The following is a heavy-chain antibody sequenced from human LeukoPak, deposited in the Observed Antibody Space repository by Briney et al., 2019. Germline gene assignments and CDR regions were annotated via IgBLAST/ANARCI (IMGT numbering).Heavy chain of an antibody. J-gene: IGHJ4*02. CDR2: INPSGGST. Sequence: ASVKVSCRASGHTSTNNYMHWVRQAPGQGLEWVGMINPSGGSTIYARKFQGRATMTRDTSISTAYMELSRLRSDDTAVYYCARSRGGISAAGSDYWGQGTLVTVSS. V-gene: IGHV1-46*01. D-gene: IGHD6-13*01. CDR3: ARSRGGISAAGSDY. CDR1: GHTSTNNY.